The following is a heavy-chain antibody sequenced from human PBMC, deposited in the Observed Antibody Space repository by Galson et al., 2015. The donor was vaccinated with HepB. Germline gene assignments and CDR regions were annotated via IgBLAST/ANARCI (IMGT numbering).Heavy chain of an antibody. D-gene: IGHD4-17*01. J-gene: IGHJ4*02. CDR3: AKKLGGAHDYGFDY. V-gene: IGHV3-23*01. CDR2: ISGSGGST. CDR1: GFTFSSYA. Sequence: SLRLSCKASGFTFSSYAMSWVRQAPGKGLEWVAAISGSGGSTYYADSVKGRFTISRDNSKNTLYLQMNSLRAEDTAVYYCAKKLGGAHDYGFDYWGQGTLVTVSS.